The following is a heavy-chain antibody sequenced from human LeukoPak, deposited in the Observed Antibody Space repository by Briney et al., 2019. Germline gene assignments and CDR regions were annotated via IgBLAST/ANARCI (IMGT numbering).Heavy chain of an antibody. CDR1: GGTFSSYA. CDR2: IIPIFGTA. CDR3: ARGGVSGTATTHFDY. Sequence: SVKVSCKASGGTFSSYAISWVRQAPGQGLEWMGGIIPIFGTANYTQKFQGRVTITTDESTSTAYMELSSLRSGDTAVYYCARGGVSGTATTHFDYWGQGTLVTVSS. V-gene: IGHV1-69*05. J-gene: IGHJ4*02. D-gene: IGHD1-14*01.